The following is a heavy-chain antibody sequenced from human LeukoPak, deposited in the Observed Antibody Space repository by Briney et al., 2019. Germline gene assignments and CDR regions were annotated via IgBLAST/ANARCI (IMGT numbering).Heavy chain of an antibody. V-gene: IGHV1-18*01. CDR3: ARDYYGSGSYYWQYYYYYYMDV. D-gene: IGHD3-10*01. CDR2: ISAYNGNT. Sequence: GASVKVSCKASGYTFTSYGISWVRQAPGQGLEWMGWISAYNGNTNYAQKLQGRVTMTTDTSTSTAYMELRSLRSDDTAVYYCARDYYGSGSYYWQYYYYYYMDVWGKGTTVTVSS. CDR1: GYTFTSYG. J-gene: IGHJ6*03.